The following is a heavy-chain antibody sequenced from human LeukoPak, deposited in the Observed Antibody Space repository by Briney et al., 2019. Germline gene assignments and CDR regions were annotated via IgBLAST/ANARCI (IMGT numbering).Heavy chain of an antibody. Sequence: PSETLSLTCTVSGGSISSYYWSWIRQPPGKGLEWIGYIYYSGSTNYNPSLKSRVTISVDTSKNQFSLKLSSVTAADTAVYYCARSTYYYGSGSYSLDYWGQGTLVTVSS. V-gene: IGHV4-59*08. D-gene: IGHD3-10*01. J-gene: IGHJ4*02. CDR3: ARSTYYYGSGSYSLDY. CDR1: GGSISSYY. CDR2: IYYSGST.